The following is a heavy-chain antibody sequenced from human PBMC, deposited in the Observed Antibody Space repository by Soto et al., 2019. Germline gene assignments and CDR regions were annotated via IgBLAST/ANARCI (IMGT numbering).Heavy chain of an antibody. J-gene: IGHJ3*02. D-gene: IGHD2-8*02. V-gene: IGHV3-23*01. Sequence: PGGSLRLSCTASGITFSIYAMSWVRQVPGYGLEWDSAISDSGGVTSYADSVKGRFTISRDNSKNTLYLQMNSLGAEVTVVYFCANRSCPGGICYPRAFDISGQGTVVTVSS. CDR3: ANRSCPGGICYPRAFDI. CDR2: ISDSGGVT. CDR1: GITFSIYA.